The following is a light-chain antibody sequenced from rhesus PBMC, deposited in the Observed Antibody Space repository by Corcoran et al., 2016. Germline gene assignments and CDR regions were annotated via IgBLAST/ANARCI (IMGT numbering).Light chain of an antibody. Sequence: DIQMSQSPSSLSASVGDKVTITCRASQGISDALAWFQQKPGKAPNLLIYAASTLESGVPSRFIGSRSGTDFTLTISSLQPEDFATYYCQQDYSTPFTFGPGTKLDIK. J-gene: IGKJ3*01. V-gene: IGKV1-33*02. CDR1: QGISDA. CDR3: QQDYSTPFT. CDR2: AAS.